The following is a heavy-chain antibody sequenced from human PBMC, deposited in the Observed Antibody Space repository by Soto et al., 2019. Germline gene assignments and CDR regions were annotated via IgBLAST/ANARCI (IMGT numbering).Heavy chain of an antibody. Sequence: EASLRLSCSASGFIFDTFGMSWVRQAPGKGLEWISSISGSGFKKYYADSVKGRFTISRDNSKSTVYLELNNLSAEDTAVYHCAKNQGVELVPLATVDWFDPWGQGSVVTVSS. CDR1: GFIFDTFG. CDR3: AKNQGVELVPLATVDWFDP. CDR2: ISGSGFKK. D-gene: IGHD1-26*01. J-gene: IGHJ5*02. V-gene: IGHV3-23*01.